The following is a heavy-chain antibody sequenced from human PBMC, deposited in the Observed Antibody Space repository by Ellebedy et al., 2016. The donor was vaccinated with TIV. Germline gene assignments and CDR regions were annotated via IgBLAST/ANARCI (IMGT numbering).Heavy chain of an antibody. V-gene: IGHV3-7*03. J-gene: IGHJ4*02. CDR3: VRWDSAICGGSACQGFDC. Sequence: PGGSLRLSCVASGFTFSDYWMSWVRQAPGKGLEWVANIKEDGSEKHYFDSVKGRLIISRDNAKNTLYLQMNSLRAEDTAVYFCVRWDSAICGGSACQGFDCWGQGTLVTVSS. CDR2: IKEDGSEK. D-gene: IGHD2-15*01. CDR1: GFTFSDYW.